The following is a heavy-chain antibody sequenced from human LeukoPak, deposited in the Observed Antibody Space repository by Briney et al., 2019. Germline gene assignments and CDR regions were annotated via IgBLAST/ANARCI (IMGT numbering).Heavy chain of an antibody. CDR1: VGSISSYY. CDR3: ARPFSSGWYPYSIGGLWFDY. V-gene: IGHV4-59*01. Sequence: SGTLSLTCTVSVGSISSYYWSWIRQPPGKGLEWIGYIYYTGSTKYNPSLKSRVTISVDTSKNQFSLKLSSVTAADTAVYYCARPFSSGWYPYSIGGLWFDYWGQGTLVTVSS. J-gene: IGHJ4*02. CDR2: IYYTGST. D-gene: IGHD6-19*01.